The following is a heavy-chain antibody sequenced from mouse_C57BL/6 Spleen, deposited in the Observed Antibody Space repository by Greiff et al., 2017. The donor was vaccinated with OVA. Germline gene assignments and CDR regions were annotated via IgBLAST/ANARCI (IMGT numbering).Heavy chain of an antibody. Sequence: VQLQQPGAELVKPGASVKLSCKASGYTFTSYWMHWVKQRPGQGLEWIGMIHPNSGSTNYNEKFKSKATLTVDKSSSTAYMQLSSLTSEDSAVYYCAREDYYGSSWGFAYWGQGTLVTVSA. CDR3: AREDYYGSSWGFAY. CDR1: GYTFTSYW. J-gene: IGHJ3*01. D-gene: IGHD1-1*01. CDR2: IHPNSGST. V-gene: IGHV1-64*01.